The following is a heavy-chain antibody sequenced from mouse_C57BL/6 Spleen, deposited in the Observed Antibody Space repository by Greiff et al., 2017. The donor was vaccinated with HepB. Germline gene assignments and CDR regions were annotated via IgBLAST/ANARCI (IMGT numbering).Heavy chain of an antibody. J-gene: IGHJ3*01. D-gene: IGHD2-3*01. Sequence: EVMLVESGGGLVKPGGSLKLSCAASGFTFSSYAMSWVRQTPEKRLEWVATISDGGSYTYYPDNVKGRFTISRDNAKNNLYLQMSHLKSEDTAMYYCARESIYDGSFAYWGQGTLVTVSA. CDR3: ARESIYDGSFAY. CDR1: GFTFSSYA. CDR2: ISDGGSYT. V-gene: IGHV5-4*01.